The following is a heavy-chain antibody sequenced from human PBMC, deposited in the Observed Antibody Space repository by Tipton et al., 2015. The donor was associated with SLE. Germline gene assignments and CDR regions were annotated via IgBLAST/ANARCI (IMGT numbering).Heavy chain of an antibody. CDR2: INNSGRD. CDR3: ARHRLDYDYVWGSYRYFDY. Sequence: LSLTCTVSGDFMRDSSFHWGWIRQPPGKGLEWIGSINNSGRDYYNPSLSSRVTITLDSSKNQFSLKLNSVTAADTAVYYCARHRLDYDYVWGSYRYFDYWGQGILVTVSS. J-gene: IGHJ4*02. V-gene: IGHV4-39*07. D-gene: IGHD3-16*02. CDR1: GDFMRDSSFH.